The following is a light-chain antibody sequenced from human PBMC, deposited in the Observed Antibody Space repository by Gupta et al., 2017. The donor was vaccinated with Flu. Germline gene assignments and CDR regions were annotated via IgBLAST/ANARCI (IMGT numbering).Light chain of an antibody. CDR1: QSISSW. CDR2: KAS. V-gene: IGKV1-5*03. Sequence: DIHMTQAPSTLSASVGDRVTLTCRASQSISSWLAWYQQKPGEAPNLLIYKASTLQSGVPSRFSGSGSGTEFTLTISSLQPDDFATYYCQQYNSYSRTFGQGTKVEIK. CDR3: QQYNSYSRT. J-gene: IGKJ1*01.